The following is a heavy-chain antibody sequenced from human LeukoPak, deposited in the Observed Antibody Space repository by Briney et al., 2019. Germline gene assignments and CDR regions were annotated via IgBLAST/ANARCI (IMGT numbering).Heavy chain of an antibody. J-gene: IGHJ4*02. Sequence: PSETLSLTCTVSNGSITNYYWNWIRQPPGKGLEWIGYIFSSGTTNYNPSLKSRVTMSVDTSKNRFSLKLSSATAADTAVYYCARATSWHLGKVFDYWGLGTLVTVSS. CDR3: ARATSWHLGKVFDY. CDR2: IFSSGTT. D-gene: IGHD1-14*01. CDR1: NGSITNYY. V-gene: IGHV4-59*01.